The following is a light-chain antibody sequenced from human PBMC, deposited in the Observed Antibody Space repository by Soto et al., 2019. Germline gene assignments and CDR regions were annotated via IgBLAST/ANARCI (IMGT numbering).Light chain of an antibody. Sequence: EIVMTQSPATLSVSPGERATLSCRASQSVDSKLAWYQQKPGQGPRLLIYGASSRATGITARFSGSGSGTEFTLTISSLQSEDFAVYYCQHYSTWLWTFGQRTKVEIK. V-gene: IGKV3-15*01. J-gene: IGKJ1*01. CDR1: QSVDSK. CDR2: GAS. CDR3: QHYSTWLWT.